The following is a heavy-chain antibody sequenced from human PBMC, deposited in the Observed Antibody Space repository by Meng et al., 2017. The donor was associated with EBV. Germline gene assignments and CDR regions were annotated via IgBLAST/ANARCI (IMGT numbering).Heavy chain of an antibody. CDR3: AIYGSGSYYKGSFDY. CDR1: GFTFSSYA. D-gene: IGHD3-10*01. CDR2: ISGSGGST. V-gene: IGHV3-23*01. J-gene: IGHJ4*02. Sequence: VQLLGSGGGLVQPGGSLRLSCSASGFTFSSYAMSWVRQAPGKGLEWVSAISGSGGSTYYADSVKGRFTISRDNSKNTLYLQMNSLRAEDTAVYYCAIYGSGSYYKGSFDYWGQGTMVTVSS.